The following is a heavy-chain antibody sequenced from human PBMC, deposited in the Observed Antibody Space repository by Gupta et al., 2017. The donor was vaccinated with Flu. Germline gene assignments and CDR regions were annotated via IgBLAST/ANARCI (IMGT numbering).Heavy chain of an antibody. D-gene: IGHD2-15*01. V-gene: IGHV1-69*06. CDR1: GGTFSSYA. CDR2: IIPIFGTA. CDR3: ARDALYCSGGSCYDY. Sequence: QVQLVQSVAEVKKPGSSVKVSCKASGGTFSSYAISWVRQAPGQGLEWMGGIIPIFGTANYAQKFQGRVTITAEKSTSTAYMELRSLRSEDTAVYYCARDALYCSGGSCYDYWGQGTLVTVSS. J-gene: IGHJ4*02.